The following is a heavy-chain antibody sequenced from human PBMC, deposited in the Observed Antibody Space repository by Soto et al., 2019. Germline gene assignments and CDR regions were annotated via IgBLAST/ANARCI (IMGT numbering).Heavy chain of an antibody. J-gene: IGHJ4*02. V-gene: IGHV4-59*11. CDR3: ARRDYSTSSLGPFDY. Sequence: KPSETLSLTCVVSGGSISSHYWSWVRQPPGSGLEWIGYIHYSGSTNYSPSLKSRLTMSLDTSKNQFSLNLTSVTAADTAFYFCARRDYSTSSLGPFDYWGRGILVTVSS. D-gene: IGHD6-6*01. CDR2: IHYSGST. CDR1: GGSISSHY.